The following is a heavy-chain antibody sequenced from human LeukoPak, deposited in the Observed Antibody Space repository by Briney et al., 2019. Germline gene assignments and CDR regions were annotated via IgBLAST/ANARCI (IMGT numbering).Heavy chain of an antibody. Sequence: PGGSLRLSCAASGFTFNSYAMSWVRQAPGKGLEWVSAIGGSGYTTYYADSVKGRFTISRDSSKNTLYLQVNSLRAEDTAVYYCAKCMEPAARGSFDYWGQGTLVTVSS. D-gene: IGHD2-2*01. CDR2: IGGSGYTT. CDR3: AKCMEPAARGSFDY. J-gene: IGHJ4*02. CDR1: GFTFNSYA. V-gene: IGHV3-23*01.